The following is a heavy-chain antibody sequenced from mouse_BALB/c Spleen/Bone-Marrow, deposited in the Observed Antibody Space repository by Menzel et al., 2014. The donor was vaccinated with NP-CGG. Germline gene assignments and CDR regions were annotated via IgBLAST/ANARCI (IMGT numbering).Heavy chain of an antibody. CDR3: ARQRRYYGSSYDYYAMDY. CDR1: GFTFSSFG. D-gene: IGHD1-1*01. Sequence: DVQLVESGGGLVQPGGSRKLSCAASGFTFSSFGMHWVRQAPEKGLEWVAYISSGSSTIHYADTVKGRFTISRDNPKNTLFLQMTSLRSEDTAMYYCARQRRYYGSSYDYYAMDYWGQGTSVTVSS. J-gene: IGHJ4*01. CDR2: ISSGSSTI. V-gene: IGHV5-17*02.